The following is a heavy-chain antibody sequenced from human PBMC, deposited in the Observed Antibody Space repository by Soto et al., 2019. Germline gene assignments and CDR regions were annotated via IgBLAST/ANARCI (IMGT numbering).Heavy chain of an antibody. CDR3: ASSWDCSGGSCYCNY. CDR1: GGSFSGYY. D-gene: IGHD2-15*01. CDR2: INHSGST. Sequence: QVQLQQWGAGLLKPSETLSLTCAVYGGSFSGYYWSWIRQPPGKGLEWIGEINHSGSTNYNPSLKSRVTISVDTSKNQFSLKLSSVTAADTAVYYCASSWDCSGGSCYCNYWGQGTLVTVSS. V-gene: IGHV4-34*01. J-gene: IGHJ4*02.